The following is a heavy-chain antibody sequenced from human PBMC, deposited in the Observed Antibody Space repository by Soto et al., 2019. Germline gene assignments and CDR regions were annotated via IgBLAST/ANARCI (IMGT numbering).Heavy chain of an antibody. CDR3: ESSGSYWYFDL. CDR1: GYSFTSYW. Sequence: GESLKISCKGSGYSFTSYWISWVRQMPGKGLEWMGRIDPSDSYTNYSPSFQGHVTISADKSISTAYLQWSSLKASDTAMYYYESSGSYWYFDLWGRGTLVTVSS. D-gene: IGHD3-22*01. V-gene: IGHV5-10-1*01. J-gene: IGHJ2*01. CDR2: IDPSDSYT.